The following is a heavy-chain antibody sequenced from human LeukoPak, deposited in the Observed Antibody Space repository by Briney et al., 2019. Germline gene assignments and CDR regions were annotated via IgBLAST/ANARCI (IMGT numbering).Heavy chain of an antibody. CDR1: GIIFSNYW. CDR2: INRDGSST. CDR3: ARGGGYSYGSFDY. Sequence: GGSLRLSCAASGIIFSNYWMHWVRQAPGKGLVWVSRINRDGSSTSYADSVKGRFTISRDNAKNTLYLQMNSLRAEDTALYHCARGGGYSYGSFDYWGQGTLVTVSS. V-gene: IGHV3-74*01. D-gene: IGHD5-18*01. J-gene: IGHJ4*02.